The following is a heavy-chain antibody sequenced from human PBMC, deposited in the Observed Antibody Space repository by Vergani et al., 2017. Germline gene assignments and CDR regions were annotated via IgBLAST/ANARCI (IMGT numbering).Heavy chain of an antibody. D-gene: IGHD6-6*01. CDR1: GLTFSSYA. V-gene: IGHV3-23*01. Sequence: EVQLLESGGGLVQPGGSLRLSCAASGLTFSSYAMSWVRQAPGKGLEWVSAISGSGGSTYYADSVKGRFTISRDNSKNPLYLQMNSVRAEDTAVYYCEKASEVYSSSSDAVDIWGQATMVTVSS. CDR2: ISGSGGST. CDR3: EKASEVYSSSSDAVDI. J-gene: IGHJ3*02.